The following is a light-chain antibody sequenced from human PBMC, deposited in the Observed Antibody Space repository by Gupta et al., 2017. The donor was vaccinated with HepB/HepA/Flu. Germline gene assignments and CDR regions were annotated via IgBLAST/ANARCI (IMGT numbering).Light chain of an antibody. CDR2: FPT. Sequence: PPSVSVAPGKTATITCGGDNIGSKGVHWYQRRPGRAPMVLNYFPTGRPSGVPDRFSDSKSENTASLTISGVGAGDEADYYCQVWDSSTDHPGVFGGGTRLTVL. CDR1: NIGSKG. CDR3: QVWDSSTDHPGV. J-gene: IGLJ3*02. V-gene: IGLV3-21*01.